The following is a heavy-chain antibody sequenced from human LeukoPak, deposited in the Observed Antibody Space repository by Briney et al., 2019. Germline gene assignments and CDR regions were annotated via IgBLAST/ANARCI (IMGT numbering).Heavy chain of an antibody. Sequence: GGSLRLSCAASGFTFSSYAMSWVRQAPGKGLEWVSAISGSGGSTYYADSVKGRFTISRDNSKNTLYLQMNSLRAEDTAVYYCATPRHEWELLPVGYYFDYWGQGTLVTVSS. V-gene: IGHV3-23*01. CDR1: GFTFSSYA. J-gene: IGHJ4*02. CDR3: ATPRHEWELLPVGYYFDY. D-gene: IGHD1-26*01. CDR2: ISGSGGST.